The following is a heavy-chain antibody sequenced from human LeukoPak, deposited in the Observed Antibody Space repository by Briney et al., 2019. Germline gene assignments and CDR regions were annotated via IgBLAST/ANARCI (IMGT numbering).Heavy chain of an antibody. V-gene: IGHV4-61*01. Sequence: SSETLSLTCTVSGGSVSSGSYYWSWIRQPPGKGLEWIGCIYYSGSTNYNPSLKSRVTISVDTSKNQFSLKLSSVTAADTAVYYCARWGCSGGSCYSAGYYYYGMDVWGQGTTVTVSS. J-gene: IGHJ6*02. D-gene: IGHD2-15*01. CDR2: IYYSGST. CDR3: ARWGCSGGSCYSAGYYYYGMDV. CDR1: GGSVSSGSYY.